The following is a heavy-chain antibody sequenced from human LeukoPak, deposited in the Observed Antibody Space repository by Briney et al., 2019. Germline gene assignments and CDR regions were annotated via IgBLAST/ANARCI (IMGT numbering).Heavy chain of an antibody. J-gene: IGHJ5*02. Sequence: ASVKVSCKASGGTFSSYGISWVRQAPGQGLEWMGWISAYNGNTNYAQKLQGRVTMTTDTSTSTAYMELRSLRSDDTAVYYCARDGCSSTSCLHWFDPWGQGTLVTVSS. V-gene: IGHV1-18*01. CDR2: ISAYNGNT. D-gene: IGHD2-2*01. CDR3: ARDGCSSTSCLHWFDP. CDR1: GGTFSSYG.